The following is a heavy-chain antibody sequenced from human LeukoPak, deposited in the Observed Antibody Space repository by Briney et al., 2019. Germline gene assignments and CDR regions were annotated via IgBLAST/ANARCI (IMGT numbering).Heavy chain of an antibody. CDR1: GFIFSNYW. CDR2: IYHSGST. CDR3: ASRPRMQLWSPDLRS. V-gene: IGHV4-4*02. D-gene: IGHD5-18*01. Sequence: GSLRLSCAASGFIFSNYWMSWVRQAPGKGLGWIGEIYHSGSTNYNPSLKSRVTISVDKSKNQFSLKLSSVTAADTAVYYCASRPRMQLWSPDLRSWGQGTLVTVSS. J-gene: IGHJ5*02.